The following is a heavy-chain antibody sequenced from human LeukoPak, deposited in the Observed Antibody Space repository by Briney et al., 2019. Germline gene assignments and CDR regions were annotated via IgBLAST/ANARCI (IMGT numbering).Heavy chain of an antibody. V-gene: IGHV3-30*18. J-gene: IGHJ4*02. CDR1: GFTFSSYG. CDR2: ISYDGSNK. CDR3: TKDGAGATWGYYFDY. Sequence: GGSLRLSCAASGFTFSSYGMHWVRQAPGKGLEWVAVISYDGSNKYYADSVKGRFTISRDNSKNTLYLQMNSLRAEDTAVYYCTKDGAGATWGYYFDYWGQGTLVTVSS. D-gene: IGHD1-26*01.